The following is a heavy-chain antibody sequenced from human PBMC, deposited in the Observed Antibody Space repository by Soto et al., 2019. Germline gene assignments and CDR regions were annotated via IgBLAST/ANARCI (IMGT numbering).Heavy chain of an antibody. CDR1: DGSITSSSYY. Sequence: SETLSLTCTVSDGSITSSSYYWGWIRQPPGKGLEWIASIYYSGSTYYNPSLKSRVTISVDTSKNQFSLKLSSVTAADTAVYYCAILNLVPAAEVDTVVWGQAITITASS. CDR3: AILNLVPAAEVDTVV. V-gene: IGHV4-39*01. J-gene: IGHJ6*02. D-gene: IGHD2-2*01. CDR2: IYYSGST.